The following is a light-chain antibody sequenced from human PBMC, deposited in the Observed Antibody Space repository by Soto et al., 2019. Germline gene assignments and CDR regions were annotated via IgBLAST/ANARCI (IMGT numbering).Light chain of an antibody. CDR1: SSNIGFNA. Sequence: QSVLTQPPSASGTPGQRVTLSCSGSSSNIGFNAVNWYQQLPGTAPKLLMHGNSQRPSGVPDRFSGSKSGITASLTISGLQAEDEADYYCSSYTSSSTYVFGTGTKLTVL. CDR2: GNS. J-gene: IGLJ1*01. V-gene: IGLV1-44*01. CDR3: SSYTSSSTYV.